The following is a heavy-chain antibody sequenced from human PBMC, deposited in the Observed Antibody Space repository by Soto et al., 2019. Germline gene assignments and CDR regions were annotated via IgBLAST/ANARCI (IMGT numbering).Heavy chain of an antibody. J-gene: IGHJ4*02. CDR2: IYWDDDK. CDR3: AHTSWEVAYFDY. Sequence: QITLKESSPTLVKPTQTLTLSCTFSGFSLTTSGVGVGWIRQPPGKALEWLAVIYWDDDKRHSPSLKSRLTITKDTSKNQVVLTMTNMDPVDTATYYCAHTSWEVAYFDYWGQGTLVTVSS. V-gene: IGHV2-5*02. D-gene: IGHD1-26*01. CDR1: GFSLTTSGVG.